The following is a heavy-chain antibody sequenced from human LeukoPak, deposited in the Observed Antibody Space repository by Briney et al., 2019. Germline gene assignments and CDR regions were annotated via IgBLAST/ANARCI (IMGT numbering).Heavy chain of an antibody. J-gene: IGHJ5*02. CDR1: GGSINSGSSY. V-gene: IGHV4-61*02. CDR3: ARGPYYCSGASCLNWFDP. Sequence: PSETLSLTCTVSGGSINSGSSYWSWIRQPAGKGLEWIGRIYTSGSTDYNPSLKSRVTILLDTSKNQFSLKLNSVTAADTAVYFCARGPYYCSGASCLNWFDPWGQGTLVTVSS. D-gene: IGHD2-15*01. CDR2: IYTSGST.